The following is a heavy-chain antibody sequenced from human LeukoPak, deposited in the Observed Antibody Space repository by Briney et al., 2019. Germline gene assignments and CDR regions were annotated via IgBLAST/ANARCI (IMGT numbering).Heavy chain of an antibody. CDR3: ARSDDYGDYLVDAFDI. CDR1: GFTVSSNY. CDR2: ICSGGST. V-gene: IGHV3-66*02. D-gene: IGHD4-17*01. Sequence: GGSLRLSCAASGFTVSSNYMSWVRQAPGKGLEWVSVICSGGSTYYADSVKGRFTISRDNSKDTLYLQMNSLRAEDTAVYYCARSDDYGDYLVDAFDIWGQGTMVTVSS. J-gene: IGHJ3*02.